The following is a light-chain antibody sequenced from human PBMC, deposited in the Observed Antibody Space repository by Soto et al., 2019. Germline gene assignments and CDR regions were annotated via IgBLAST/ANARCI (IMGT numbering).Light chain of an antibody. CDR1: QSASSSY. Sequence: PGESATLSCRASQSASSSYLAWYQQKPGQAPRLLIYGASYRTTGIPDRFSASGSGTDFTLTISRLEPEDFAVYYCQQYGSSPWTFGQGTTGDIK. CDR3: QQYGSSPWT. V-gene: IGKV3-20*01. J-gene: IGKJ1*01. CDR2: GAS.